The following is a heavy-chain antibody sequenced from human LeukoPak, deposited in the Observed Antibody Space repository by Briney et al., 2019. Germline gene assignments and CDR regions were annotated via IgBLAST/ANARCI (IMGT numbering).Heavy chain of an antibody. J-gene: IGHJ6*03. V-gene: IGHV1-69*06. CDR3: ARGVTGIYYYYYMDV. CDR1: GGTFSSYA. Sequence: SVKVSCKASGGTFSSYAISWVRQAPGQGLEWMGGIIPIFGTANYAQKFQGRVTITADKSTSTAYMELSSLRSDDTAVYYCARGVTGIYYYYYMDVWGKGTTVTVSS. D-gene: IGHD3-10*01. CDR2: IIPIFGTA.